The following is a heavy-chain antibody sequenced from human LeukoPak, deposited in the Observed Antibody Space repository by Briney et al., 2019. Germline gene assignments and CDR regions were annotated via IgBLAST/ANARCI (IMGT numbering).Heavy chain of an antibody. CDR1: AGSFSTYY. CDR3: ARLFGDPHFDY. Sequence: SETLSLTCTISAGSFSTYYWSWIRQPPGRGLEWIGYIYYSGTTNYNPSLKSRVAISVDTSKNQFSLRLNSVTAADTAVYYCARLFGDPHFDYWGQGTLVTVSS. D-gene: IGHD4-17*01. V-gene: IGHV4-59*08. CDR2: IYYSGTT. J-gene: IGHJ4*02.